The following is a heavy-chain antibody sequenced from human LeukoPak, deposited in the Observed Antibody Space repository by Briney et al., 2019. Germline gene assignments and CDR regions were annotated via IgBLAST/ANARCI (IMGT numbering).Heavy chain of an antibody. V-gene: IGHV3-23*05. CDR2: IHPSGINT. D-gene: IGHD2-2*01. J-gene: IGHJ4*02. Sequence: GGSLRLSYVGSGFNFMQYGMMWVRQAPGKGLEWVSTIHPSGINTHHADSVKGRFTISRDNSKNTLYLQMNSLRVEDTAIYYCARDPSTLLPTDDSWGQGTLVAVSS. CDR3: ARDPSTLLPTDDS. CDR1: GFNFMQYG.